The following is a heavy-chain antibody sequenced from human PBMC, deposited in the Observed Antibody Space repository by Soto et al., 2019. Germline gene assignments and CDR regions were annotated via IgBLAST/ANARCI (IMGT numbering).Heavy chain of an antibody. Sequence: EVQLLESGGGLVQPGGSLRLSCAASGFTFSSYAMSWVRPDPGKGLEWVSAISGSSGSTYYADSVKGQFTISRDNSKNTVYLQMNSLRAEDTAVYYCAKLRPRTGDYDPRALIFDYWGQGTLVTVSS. D-gene: IGHD4-17*01. J-gene: IGHJ4*02. V-gene: IGHV3-23*01. CDR3: AKLRPRTGDYDPRALIFDY. CDR2: ISGSSGST. CDR1: GFTFSSYA.